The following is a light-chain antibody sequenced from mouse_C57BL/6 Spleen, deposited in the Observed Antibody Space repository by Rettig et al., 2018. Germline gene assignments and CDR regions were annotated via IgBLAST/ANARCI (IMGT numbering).Light chain of an antibody. J-gene: IGKJ1*01. CDR3: QQWSSNPRT. Sequence: QIVLSQSPAILSASPGEKVTMTCRASSSVSYIHWYQQKPGSSPKPWIYATSNLASGVPGRFSGSGSGTSYSLTISRVEAEDAATYYCQQWSSNPRTFGGGTKLEIK. V-gene: IGKV4-72*01. CDR1: SSVSY. CDR2: ATS.